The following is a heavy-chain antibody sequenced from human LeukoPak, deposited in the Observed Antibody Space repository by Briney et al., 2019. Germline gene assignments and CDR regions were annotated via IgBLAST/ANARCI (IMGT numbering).Heavy chain of an antibody. J-gene: IGHJ4*02. Sequence: SETLSLTCTVSGGSISSYYWSWIRQPPGKGLEWIGYIYYSGSTNYNPSLKSRVTMSVDTSKNQFSLKLSSVTAADTAVYYCAREYYYDSSGYYYWGQGTLVTVSS. CDR1: GGSISSYY. V-gene: IGHV4-59*12. CDR2: IYYSGST. CDR3: AREYYYDSSGYYY. D-gene: IGHD3-22*01.